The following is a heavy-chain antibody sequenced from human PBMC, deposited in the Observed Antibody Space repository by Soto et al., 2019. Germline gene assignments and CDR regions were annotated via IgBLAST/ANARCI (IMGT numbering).Heavy chain of an antibody. D-gene: IGHD6-13*01. J-gene: IGHJ5*02. V-gene: IGHV1-3*01. Sequence: QVQLVQSGAEVKKPGASVKVSCTASGYTFTHYAIHWVRHAPGQRLEWMGFINAGSGNTKYSQTFQGRLTFTKDTSASTAYMDLSSRRSEDTAIYDCARGVAADGAWGQGTLVTVSS. CDR1: GYTFTHYA. CDR3: ARGVAADGA. CDR2: INAGSGNT.